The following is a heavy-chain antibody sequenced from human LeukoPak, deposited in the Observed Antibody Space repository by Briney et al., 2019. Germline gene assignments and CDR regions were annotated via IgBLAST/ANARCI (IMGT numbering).Heavy chain of an antibody. Sequence: ASVKVSCKASGYTFTSYDINWVRQATGQGLEWMGWMNPNSGNTGYAQKFQGRVTMTRNTSISTAYMELSSLRSEDTAVYYCARAIIAAAGTAYYYYGMDVWGQGTTVTVSS. CDR1: GYTFTSYD. D-gene: IGHD6-13*01. CDR3: ARAIIAAAGTAYYYYGMDV. J-gene: IGHJ6*02. CDR2: MNPNSGNT. V-gene: IGHV1-8*01.